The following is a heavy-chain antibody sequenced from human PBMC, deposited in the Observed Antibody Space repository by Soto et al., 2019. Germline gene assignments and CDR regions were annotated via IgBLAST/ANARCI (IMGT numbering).Heavy chain of an antibody. CDR1: GVTFSSYA. CDR2: ISGSGGST. CDR3: AKNVWGITIFGGMDV. D-gene: IGHD3-9*01. Sequence: PGGSLRISCAASGVTFSSYAMGWVRQAPGKGLEWVSAISGSGGSTYYADSVKGRFTISRDNSKNTLYLQMNSLRAEDTAVYYCAKNVWGITIFGGMDVWGQGTTVTVSS. J-gene: IGHJ6*02. V-gene: IGHV3-23*01.